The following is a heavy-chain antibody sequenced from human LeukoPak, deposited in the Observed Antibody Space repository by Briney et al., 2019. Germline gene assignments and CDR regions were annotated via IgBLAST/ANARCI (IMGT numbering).Heavy chain of an antibody. CDR2: IYNSGST. CDR3: ARLAAACFHYWYFDL. Sequence: PSGTLSLTCTVSGGSISSRSYSWGWIRQPPGKGLEWIGAIYNSGSTYYNPSLKNRVTMSVDTSKDQFSLKLSSVSAADTAVYYCARLAAACFHYWYFDLWGRGTLVTVSS. CDR1: GGSISSRSYS. D-gene: IGHD6-13*01. J-gene: IGHJ2*01. V-gene: IGHV4-39*01.